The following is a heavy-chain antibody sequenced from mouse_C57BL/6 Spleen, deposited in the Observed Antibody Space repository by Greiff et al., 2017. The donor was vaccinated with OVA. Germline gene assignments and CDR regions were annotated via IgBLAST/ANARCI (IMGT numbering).Heavy chain of an antibody. V-gene: IGHV3-6*01. CDR2: ISYDGSN. J-gene: IGHJ4*01. CDR1: GYSITSGYY. CDR3: ARGGIPSCWDY. Sequence: EVQLQESGPGLVKPSQSLSLTCSVTGYSITSGYYWNWIRQFPGNKLEWMGYISYDGSNNYNPSLKNRISITRDTSKNQFFLKLNSVTTEDTATYYCARGGIPSCWDYWGQGTSVTVSS.